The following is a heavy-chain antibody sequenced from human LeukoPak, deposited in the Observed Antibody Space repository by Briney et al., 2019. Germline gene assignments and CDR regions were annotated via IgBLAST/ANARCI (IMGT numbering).Heavy chain of an antibody. CDR3: AKDKEYSYDWTTSFDP. CDR1: GFTFDDYA. J-gene: IGHJ5*02. V-gene: IGHV3-9*01. CDR2: ISWNSGSI. Sequence: GGSLRLSCAASGFTFDDYAMHWVRQAPGKGLEWVSGISWNSGSIGYADSVKGRFTISRDNAKNSLYLQMNSLRAEDTALYYCAKDKEYSYDWTTSFDPWGQGTLVTVSS. D-gene: IGHD5-18*01.